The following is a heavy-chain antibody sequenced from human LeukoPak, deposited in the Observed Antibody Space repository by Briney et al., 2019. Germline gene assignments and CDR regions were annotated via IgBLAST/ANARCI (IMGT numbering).Heavy chain of an antibody. J-gene: IGHJ4*02. D-gene: IGHD3-22*01. CDR3: AKVLGRYYYDSSGPIDY. Sequence: PGGSLRLSRAASGFTFSSYGVHWVRQAPGKGLEWVAVISHDGSNEYYADSVKGRFTISRDNSKNTVYLQMNSLRAEDTAVYYCAKVLGRYYYDSSGPIDYWGQGTLVTVSS. CDR1: GFTFSSYG. CDR2: ISHDGSNE. V-gene: IGHV3-30*18.